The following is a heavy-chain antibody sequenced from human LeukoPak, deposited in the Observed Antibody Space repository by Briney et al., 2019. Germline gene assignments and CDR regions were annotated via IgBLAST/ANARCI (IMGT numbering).Heavy chain of an antibody. J-gene: IGHJ4*02. Sequence: PGGSLRLSCAASGFTFSSYAMIWVRQAPGKGLEWVSAISGSGGSTYYADSVKGRFTISRDNSKNTLYLQMNSLRTEDTAVYYCAKDHYYDSSGYPTPFDYWGQGTLVTVSS. D-gene: IGHD3-22*01. CDR3: AKDHYYDSSGYPTPFDY. V-gene: IGHV3-23*01. CDR1: GFTFSSYA. CDR2: ISGSGGST.